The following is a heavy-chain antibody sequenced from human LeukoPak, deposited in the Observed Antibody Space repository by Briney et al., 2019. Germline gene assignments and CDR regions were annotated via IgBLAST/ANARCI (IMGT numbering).Heavy chain of an antibody. D-gene: IGHD3-10*01. CDR2: IYYSGSA. CDR3: ARQGYGSGSYYNAEYNWFDP. CDR1: GGSITNTISY. J-gene: IGHJ5*02. Sequence: SETLSLTCTVSGGSITNTISYWAWMRQSPGKGLEWIGSIYYSGSAYYNPSLKSRVTISVDTSKNQFSLKLSSVTAADTAVYYCARQGYGSGSYYNAEYNWFDPWGQGTLVTVSS. V-gene: IGHV4-39*01.